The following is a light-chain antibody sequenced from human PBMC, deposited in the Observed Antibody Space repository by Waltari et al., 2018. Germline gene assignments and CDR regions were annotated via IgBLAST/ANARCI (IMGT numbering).Light chain of an antibody. CDR2: MGS. J-gene: IGKJ3*01. CDR3: MQQLQTPRS. CDR1: QSLLHSNGKNY. V-gene: IGKV2-28*01. Sequence: DIVMTQSPLSLPVTPGGSASFSCRSSQSLLHSNGKNYLDWYVQKPGQSPQLLICMGSNRASGVPDRFSGSGSGTDFTLEISRVEPEDVGIYYCMQQLQTPRSFGPGTKVEIK.